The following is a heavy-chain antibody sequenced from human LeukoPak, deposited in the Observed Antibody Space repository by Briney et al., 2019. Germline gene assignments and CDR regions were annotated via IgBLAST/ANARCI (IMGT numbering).Heavy chain of an antibody. CDR1: GASISSGGYY. J-gene: IGHJ5*02. D-gene: IGHD6-13*01. Sequence: SETLSLTCTVSGASISSGGYYWSWIRQHPGQGLEWIGHIYYSGTTCYNPSLRSRLAILADTSENQFTLSLNSVTAADTAVYYCARVMSSSRGDNWFDPWGQGILVTVSS. CDR3: ARVMSSSRGDNWFDP. V-gene: IGHV4-31*03. CDR2: IYYSGTT.